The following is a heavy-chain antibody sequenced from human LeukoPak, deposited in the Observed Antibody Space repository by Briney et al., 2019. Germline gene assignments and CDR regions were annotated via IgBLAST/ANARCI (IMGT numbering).Heavy chain of an antibody. CDR1: GGSFSTYY. Sequence: SETLSLTCTVSGGSFSTYYWSWIRQPPGKGLEWIGYIYYSGSTNYNPSLKSRVSISVDTSKNQFPLKLSSVTAADTAVYYCARRDNSGYYNWFDPWGQGTLLIVSS. D-gene: IGHD3-22*01. CDR3: ARRDNSGYYNWFDP. J-gene: IGHJ5*02. CDR2: IYYSGST. V-gene: IGHV4-59*01.